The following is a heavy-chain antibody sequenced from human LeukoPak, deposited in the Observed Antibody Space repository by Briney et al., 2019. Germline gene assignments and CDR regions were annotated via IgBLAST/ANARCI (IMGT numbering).Heavy chain of an antibody. Sequence: SETLSLTCTVSGGSISSYYWSWIRQPPGKGLEWIGYISYSGSTNYNPSLKSRVTISVDMPKNQLSLKLSSVTAADTAVYYCAREAHDFDIWGQGTMVIVSS. V-gene: IGHV4-59*01. J-gene: IGHJ3*02. CDR3: AREAHDFDI. CDR2: ISYSGST. CDR1: GGSISSYY.